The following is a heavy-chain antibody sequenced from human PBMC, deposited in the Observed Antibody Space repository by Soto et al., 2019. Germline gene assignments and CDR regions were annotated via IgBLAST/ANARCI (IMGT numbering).Heavy chain of an antibody. D-gene: IGHD6-13*01. CDR1: GYTFTSYD. CDR3: ARGLLSAAGYYYYGMDV. Sequence: ASVKVSCKASGYTFTSYDINWVRQATGQGLEWMGWMNPNSANTGYAQKFQGRLTLTRNTSISTAYMELSSLRSEDTAVYYCARGLLSAAGYYYYGMDVWGQGTTVTVS. V-gene: IGHV1-8*01. CDR2: MNPNSANT. J-gene: IGHJ6*02.